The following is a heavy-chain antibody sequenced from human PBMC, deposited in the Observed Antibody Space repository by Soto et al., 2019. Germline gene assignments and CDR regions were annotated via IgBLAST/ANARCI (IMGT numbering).Heavy chain of an antibody. Sequence: GGSLRLSCAASGFTFSSYAMSWVRQAPGKGLEWVSAISGSGGSTYYADSVTGRFTISRDNSKNTLYLQMNSLRAEDTAVYYCAKDPFDYYDILTGYSEVDYFDYWGQGTLVTVSS. V-gene: IGHV3-23*01. D-gene: IGHD3-9*01. CDR3: AKDPFDYYDILTGYSEVDYFDY. CDR2: ISGSGGST. J-gene: IGHJ4*02. CDR1: GFTFSSYA.